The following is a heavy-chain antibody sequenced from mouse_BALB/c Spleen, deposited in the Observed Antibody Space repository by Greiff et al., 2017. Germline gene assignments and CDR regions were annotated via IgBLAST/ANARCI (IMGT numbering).Heavy chain of an antibody. CDR2: ISSGGSYT. Sequence: EVQRVESGGGLVKPGGSLKLSCAASGFTFSSYAMSWVRQSPEKRLEWVAEISSGGSYTYYPDTVTGRFTISRDNAKNTLYLEMSSLRSEDTAMYYCARGPPTVVAHYAMDYWGQGTSVTVSS. V-gene: IGHV5-9-4*01. J-gene: IGHJ4*01. CDR1: GFTFSSYA. CDR3: ARGPPTVVAHYAMDY. D-gene: IGHD1-1*01.